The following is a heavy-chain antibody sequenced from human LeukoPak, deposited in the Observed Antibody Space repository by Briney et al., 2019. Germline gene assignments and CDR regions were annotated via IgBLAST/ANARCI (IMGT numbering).Heavy chain of an antibody. J-gene: IGHJ4*02. V-gene: IGHV1-69*13. CDR3: ARERAQGVYTVGATTDFDY. CDR2: IIPIFGTA. CDR1: GGTFSSYA. Sequence: GASVKVSCKASGGTFSSYAISWVRQAPGQGLEWMGGIIPIFGTANYAQKLQGRVTITADESTSTAYMELSSLRSEDTAVCYCARERAQGVYTVGATTDFDYWGQGTLVTVSS. D-gene: IGHD1-26*01.